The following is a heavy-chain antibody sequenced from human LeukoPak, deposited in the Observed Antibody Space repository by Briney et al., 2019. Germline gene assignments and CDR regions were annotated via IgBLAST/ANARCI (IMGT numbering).Heavy chain of an antibody. D-gene: IGHD3-22*01. CDR2: ISGSGGST. V-gene: IGHV3-23*01. Sequence: GGSLRLSCAASGFTFSSYAMSWVRQAPGKGLEWVSAISGSGGSTYYADSVKGRFTISRDNSKNTLYLQMNSLRAEDTAVYYCAKDHTYYYDSSGYGVRHFGYWGQGTLVTVSS. CDR1: GFTFSSYA. CDR3: AKDHTYYYDSSGYGVRHFGY. J-gene: IGHJ4*02.